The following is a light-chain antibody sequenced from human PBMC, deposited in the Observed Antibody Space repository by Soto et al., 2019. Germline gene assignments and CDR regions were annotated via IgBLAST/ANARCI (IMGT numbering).Light chain of an antibody. J-gene: IGLJ1*01. Sequence: QSALTQPPSASGSPGQSVTISCTGTSSDVGFYNYVSWYQQHPGKAPKLMIYEVSNRPSRVSNRFSGSKSGNTASLTISGLQAEDEADYYCSSYTSSSTLYVFGTGTKVTVL. CDR2: EVS. V-gene: IGLV2-14*01. CDR1: SSDVGFYNY. CDR3: SSYTSSSTLYV.